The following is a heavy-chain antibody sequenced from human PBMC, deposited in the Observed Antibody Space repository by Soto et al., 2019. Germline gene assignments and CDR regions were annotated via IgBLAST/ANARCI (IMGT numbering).Heavy chain of an antibody. D-gene: IGHD4-4*01. Sequence: QVQLVESGGGVVQPGRSLRLSCAASGFTFSSYAMHWVRQAPGKGLEWVAVISYDGSNKYYADSVKGRFTISRDNSKNTLYLQRNSLRAEDTAVYYCARDAAVSYGMDVWGQGTTVTVSS. CDR2: ISYDGSNK. J-gene: IGHJ6*02. CDR3: ARDAAVSYGMDV. V-gene: IGHV3-30-3*01. CDR1: GFTFSSYA.